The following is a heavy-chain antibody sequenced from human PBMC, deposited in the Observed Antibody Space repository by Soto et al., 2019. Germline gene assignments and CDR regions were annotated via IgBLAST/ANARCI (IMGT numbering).Heavy chain of an antibody. V-gene: IGHV4-31*03. CDR3: ARVSAGGTRSFDS. CDR1: GGSISTGVWY. CDR2: IYNRGTT. D-gene: IGHD6-13*01. Sequence: QVQLQESGPGLVKPSQTLSLTCSVSGGSISTGVWYWSWVREHPGKGLEWIGDIYNRGTTSYNPSLGSRVTISRDTSKNQVSSKVNSVTAVDTAVYYCARVSAGGTRSFDSWGQGIRVTVSS. J-gene: IGHJ5*01.